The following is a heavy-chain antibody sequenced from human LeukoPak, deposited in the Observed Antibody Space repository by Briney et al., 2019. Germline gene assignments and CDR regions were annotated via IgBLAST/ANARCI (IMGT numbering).Heavy chain of an antibody. CDR2: INQDGSQK. Sequence: SGGSLRLSCAASGFTFSTYWMSWVRQAPGKGLEWVAIINQDGSQKYYVDSVKGRFTISRDNAKNSLYLQMDSLRVEDTAVYHCAKDVAWGRMDLWGQGTLATVSS. CDR3: AKDVAWGRMDL. V-gene: IGHV3-7*01. CDR1: GFTFSTYW. J-gene: IGHJ4*02. D-gene: IGHD3/OR15-3a*01.